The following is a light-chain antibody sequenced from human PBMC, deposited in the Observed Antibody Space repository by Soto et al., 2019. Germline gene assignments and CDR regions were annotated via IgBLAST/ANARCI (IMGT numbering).Light chain of an antibody. V-gene: IGKV1-39*01. Sequence: IHMTTSLFSLSASVGYTLEITGLASQNIDRYLNWYQQKPGKDPRVLIYAASSLQSGVPSRFSGSGSGTDFTLTISSLQPEDFATYYCQQSYSTPITFGQGTRLEIK. CDR2: AAS. J-gene: IGKJ5*01. CDR3: QQSYSTPIT. CDR1: QNIDRY.